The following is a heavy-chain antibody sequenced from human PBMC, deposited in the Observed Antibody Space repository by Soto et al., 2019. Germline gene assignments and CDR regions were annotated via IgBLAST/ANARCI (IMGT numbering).Heavy chain of an antibody. CDR2: INAGNGNT. Sequence: ASVKVSCKASGYTFTSYAMHWVRQAPGQRLEWMGWINAGNGNTKYSQKFQGRVTITRDTSASTAYMELSSLRSEDTAVYYCAREAYHDYVWGSYRPSDFDYWGQGTLVTVSS. J-gene: IGHJ4*02. CDR3: AREAYHDYVWGSYRPSDFDY. CDR1: GYTFTSYA. V-gene: IGHV1-3*01. D-gene: IGHD3-16*02.